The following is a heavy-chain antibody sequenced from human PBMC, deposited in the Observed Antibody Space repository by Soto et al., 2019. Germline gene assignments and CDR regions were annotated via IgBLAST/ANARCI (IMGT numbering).Heavy chain of an antibody. V-gene: IGHV1-2*04. D-gene: IGHD3-3*01. Sequence: GASVKVSCKASGYTCTGYYMHWVRQSPGQGLEWMGWINPNSGGTNYAQKFQGWVTMTRDTSISTAYMELSRLRSDDTAVYYCARDMVPIFGVVSGYGMDVWGQGTTVTVSS. CDR1: GYTCTGYY. J-gene: IGHJ6*02. CDR3: ARDMVPIFGVVSGYGMDV. CDR2: INPNSGGT.